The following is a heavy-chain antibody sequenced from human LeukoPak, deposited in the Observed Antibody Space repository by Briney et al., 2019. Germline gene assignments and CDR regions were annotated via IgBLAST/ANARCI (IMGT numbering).Heavy chain of an antibody. CDR1: GGSISSSSYY. CDR3: ARETPYCNSTSCLFDF. V-gene: IGHV4-39*07. Sequence: SETLSLTCTVSGGSISSSSYYWGWIRQPPGKGLEWIGSIYYSGSTYYNPSLKSRVTMSVYTSKNQFSLKLSSVTAADTAVYYCARETPYCNSTSCLFDFWGRGTLVTVSS. J-gene: IGHJ4*02. CDR2: IYYSGST. D-gene: IGHD2-2*01.